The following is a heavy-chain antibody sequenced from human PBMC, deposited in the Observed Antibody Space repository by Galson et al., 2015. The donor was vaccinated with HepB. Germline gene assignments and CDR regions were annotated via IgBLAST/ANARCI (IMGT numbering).Heavy chain of an antibody. D-gene: IGHD3-10*01. Sequence: SLRLSCAASGFTFSTYSMHWVRQAPGKGLEWVAVISYDGSNKYYVDSVKGRFTISRDNSKNTLYLQMNSLRAEDTAVYYCAKLMRWFGELLPDAFDIWGQGTMVTVSS. V-gene: IGHV3-30*18. CDR3: AKLMRWFGELLPDAFDI. CDR2: ISYDGSNK. CDR1: GFTFSTYS. J-gene: IGHJ3*02.